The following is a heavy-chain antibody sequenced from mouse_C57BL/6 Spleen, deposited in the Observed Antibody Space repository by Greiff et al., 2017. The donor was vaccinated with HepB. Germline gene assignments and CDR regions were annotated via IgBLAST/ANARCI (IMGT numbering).Heavy chain of an antibody. Sequence: EVKLVESGGGLVKPGGSLKLSCAASGFTFSSYAMSWVRQTPEKRLEWVATISDGGSYTYYPDNVKGRFTISRDNAKNNLYLQMSHLKSEDTAMYYCASYDGNYRVYYYAMDYWGQGTSVTVSS. CDR3: ASYDGNYRVYYYAMDY. CDR1: GFTFSSYA. CDR2: ISDGGSYT. J-gene: IGHJ4*01. V-gene: IGHV5-4*03. D-gene: IGHD2-1*01.